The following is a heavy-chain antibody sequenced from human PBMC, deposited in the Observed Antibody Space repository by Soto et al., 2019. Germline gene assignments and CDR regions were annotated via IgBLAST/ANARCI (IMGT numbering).Heavy chain of an antibody. CDR2: ISGSGGST. J-gene: IGHJ4*02. CDR1: GFTFSSYA. CDR3: AKDRRMITFGGVIVPHFDY. V-gene: IGHV3-23*01. D-gene: IGHD3-16*02. Sequence: PGGSLRLSCAASGFTFSSYAMSWVRQAPGKGLEWVSAISGSGGSTYYADSVKGRFTISRDNSKNTLYLQMNSLRAEDTAVYYCAKDRRMITFGGVIVPHFDYWGQGTLVTVSS.